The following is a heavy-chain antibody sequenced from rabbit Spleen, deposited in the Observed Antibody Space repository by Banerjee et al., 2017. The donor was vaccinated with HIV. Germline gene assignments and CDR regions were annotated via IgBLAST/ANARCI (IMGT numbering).Heavy chain of an antibody. V-gene: IGHV1S40*01. J-gene: IGHJ3*01. CDR1: GFSFNSYT. D-gene: IGHD1-1*01. Sequence: QSLEESGGDLVKPGASLTLTCTASGFSFNSYTMSWVRQAPGKGLEWIGCINTGSNTPYSASWVNGRFTASKTSSTTVTLQMTSLTAADTATYFCARDLPEIVGWNFGFWGQGTLVTVS. CDR2: INTGSNTP. CDR3: ARDLPEIVGWNFGF.